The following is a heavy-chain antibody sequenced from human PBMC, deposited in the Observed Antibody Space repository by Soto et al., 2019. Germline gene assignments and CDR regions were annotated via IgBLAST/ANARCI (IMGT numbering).Heavy chain of an antibody. Sequence: EVQVVESGGGLIQPGGSLRLSCAASGFTVSSNYMTWVRQAPGKGLEWVSILWSAGLTYYADSVKGRFTISRDNSKNTLYLQMTSQRAEDSAVYYCARELPPDLWGQGTLVTVSS. CDR2: LWSAGLT. V-gene: IGHV3-53*01. D-gene: IGHD2-15*01. CDR3: ARELPPDL. CDR1: GFTVSSNY. J-gene: IGHJ5*02.